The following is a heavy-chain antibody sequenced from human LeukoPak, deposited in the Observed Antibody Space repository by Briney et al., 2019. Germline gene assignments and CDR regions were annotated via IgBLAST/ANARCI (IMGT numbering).Heavy chain of an antibody. D-gene: IGHD1-1*01. J-gene: IGHJ3*02. Sequence: GASVKVSCKASGYTFTSYGITWVRQAPGQGLEWMGWISPYNGNTNYPQKLQGRVTMTTDTSTSTAYMELRSLRSDDTAVYYCARTRYTTHAFDIWGQGTMVTVSS. CDR3: ARTRYTTHAFDI. CDR1: GYTFTSYG. CDR2: ISPYNGNT. V-gene: IGHV1-18*01.